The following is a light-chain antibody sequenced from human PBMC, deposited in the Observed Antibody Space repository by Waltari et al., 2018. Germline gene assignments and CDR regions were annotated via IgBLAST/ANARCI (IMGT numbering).Light chain of an antibody. J-gene: IGLJ2*01. CDR3: SAYTSSSTVI. CDR2: DVS. V-gene: IGLV2-14*03. Sequence: QSALTQPASVSGSPGQSITISCTGTSSDLDDYKYVSWYQQHSGKAPKLMIFDVSNWPSGVSYRVSGSKSGNTASLTISGLQAEDEADYYCSAYTSSSTVIFGGGTKLTVL. CDR1: SSDLDDYKY.